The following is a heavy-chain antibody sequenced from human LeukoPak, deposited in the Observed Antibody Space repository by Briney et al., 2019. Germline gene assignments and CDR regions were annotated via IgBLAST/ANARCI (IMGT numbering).Heavy chain of an antibody. Sequence: GGSLRLSCAASGFTFDDYGMSWVRQAPGKGLEWVSGINWNGGSTGYADSVKGRFTISRDNAKNSLYLQMNSLRAEDTALYYCARGQGPYGDPGYYYYYMDVWGKGTTVTVSS. CDR1: GFTFDDYG. J-gene: IGHJ6*03. CDR3: ARGQGPYGDPGYYYYYMDV. D-gene: IGHD4-17*01. CDR2: INWNGGST. V-gene: IGHV3-20*04.